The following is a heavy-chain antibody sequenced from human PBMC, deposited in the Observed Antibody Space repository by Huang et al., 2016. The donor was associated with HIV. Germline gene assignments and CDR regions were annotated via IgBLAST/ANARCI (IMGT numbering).Heavy chain of an antibody. J-gene: IGHJ6*02. D-gene: IGHD3-10*01. CDR3: ARPQGDKVRGIIRSYYYYYGMDV. Sequence: EVQLVESGGGLVKPGGSLRLSCVASGFTFTNYAMNWGRKARGAGWEWVSASGISSSYIYYADTVNGRFTISRDDAKNSLYLQMNSLRAEDTAVYYCARPQGDKVRGIIRSYYYYYGMDVWGRGTTVTVSS. V-gene: IGHV3-21*06. CDR1: GFTFTNYA. CDR2: SGISSSYI.